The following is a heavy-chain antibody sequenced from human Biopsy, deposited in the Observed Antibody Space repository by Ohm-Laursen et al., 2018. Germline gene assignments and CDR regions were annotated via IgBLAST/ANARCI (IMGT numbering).Heavy chain of an antibody. V-gene: IGHV1-46*01. D-gene: IGHD6-19*01. CDR2: INPSGSTT. Sequence: SVKVSCKSSGYSFTSYYMHWVRQAPGQGLEWMGMINPSGSTTSYPQIFQGRVTMTRDTSKSTVYMELSSLRSADTAVHFCARNTGWYGDLYYFDYWGQGTLVTVSS. J-gene: IGHJ4*02. CDR1: GYSFTSYY. CDR3: ARNTGWYGDLYYFDY.